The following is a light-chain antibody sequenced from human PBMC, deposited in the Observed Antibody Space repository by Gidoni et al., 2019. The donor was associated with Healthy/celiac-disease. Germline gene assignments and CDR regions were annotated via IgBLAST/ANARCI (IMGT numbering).Light chain of an antibody. Sequence: VMTHSPAPLSVSPGERATLSCRASQSVSSNLAWYQQKPGQAPRLLIYGASTRATGIPARFSGSGSGTEFTLTISSLQSEDFAVYYCQQYNNWPPVFTFGPGTKVDIK. CDR3: QQYNNWPPVFT. CDR2: GAS. V-gene: IGKV3-15*01. J-gene: IGKJ3*01. CDR1: QSVSSN.